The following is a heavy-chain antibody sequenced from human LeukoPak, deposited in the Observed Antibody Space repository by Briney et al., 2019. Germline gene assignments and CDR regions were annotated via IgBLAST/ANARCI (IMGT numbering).Heavy chain of an antibody. D-gene: IGHD1-1*01. V-gene: IGHV3-23*01. CDR1: GFTFRTYA. CDR3: ARDDPFDY. CDR2: ISSSGGGT. J-gene: IGHJ4*02. Sequence: PGGSLRLSCAASGFTFRTYAMNWVRQAPGKGLEWVSAISSSGGGTYDADSVKGRFTSSRDNSKNTLYLQMKRLRAEDTAVYYGARDDPFDYWGQGSLVTVSS.